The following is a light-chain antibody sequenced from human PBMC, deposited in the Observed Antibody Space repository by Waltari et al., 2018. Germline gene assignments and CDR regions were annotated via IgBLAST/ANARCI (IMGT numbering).Light chain of an antibody. V-gene: IGLV3-19*01. CDR3: NSRDSSGNHLV. CDR1: SLRSYY. Sequence: SSELTQDPAVSVALGQTVRITCHGDSLRSYYASRYQQKPGQAPVLVIYGKNNRPSGIPDRFSGSSSGNTASLTIPGAQAEDEADYYCNSRDSSGNHLVFGGGTKLTVL. J-gene: IGLJ2*01. CDR2: GKN.